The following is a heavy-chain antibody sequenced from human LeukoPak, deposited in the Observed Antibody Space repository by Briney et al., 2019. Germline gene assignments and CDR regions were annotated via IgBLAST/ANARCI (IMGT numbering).Heavy chain of an antibody. D-gene: IGHD3/OR15-3a*01. CDR1: GGSISSGDYY. V-gene: IGHV4-30-4*08. CDR2: IYYSGST. J-gene: IGHJ4*02. CDR3: ARDRTGPLWPYFDY. Sequence: SETLSLTCTVSGGSISSGDYYWSWIRQPPGKGLEWIGYIYYSGSTYYNPSLKSRVTISVDTSKNQFSLKLSSVTAADTAVYHCARDRTGPLWPYFDYWGQGTLVTVSS.